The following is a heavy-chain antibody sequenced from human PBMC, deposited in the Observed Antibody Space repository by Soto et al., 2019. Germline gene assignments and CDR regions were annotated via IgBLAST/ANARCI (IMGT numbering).Heavy chain of an antibody. CDR3: ARHGSGGRAFDI. D-gene: IGHD3-10*01. J-gene: IGHJ3*02. Sequence: SETLSLTWTVSGGSISGYYWSWIRQPPGKGLEWIGYIYYAGSTNYNPSLKSRVTMSVDTSKNQFSLELTSVTAADTAVYYFARHGSGGRAFDIWGPGTTVTVSS. CDR2: IYYAGST. CDR1: GGSISGYY. V-gene: IGHV4-59*08.